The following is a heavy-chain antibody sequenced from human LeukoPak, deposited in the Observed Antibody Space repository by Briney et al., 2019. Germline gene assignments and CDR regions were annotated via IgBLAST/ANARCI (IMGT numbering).Heavy chain of an antibody. CDR3: ARRFDL. CDR1: GFTLSSYE. Sequence: GGSLRLSCAASGFTLSSYEMNWVRQAAGKGLEWVSYISSGGTTVYADSVKGRFTISRDSAKNSLYLQMSSLRAEDTAVYYCARRFDLWGRGTLVTVSS. CDR2: ISSGGTTV. V-gene: IGHV3-48*03. J-gene: IGHJ2*01.